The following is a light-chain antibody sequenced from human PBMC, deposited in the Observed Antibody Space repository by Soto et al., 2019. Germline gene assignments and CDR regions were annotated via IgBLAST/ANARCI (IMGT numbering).Light chain of an antibody. CDR1: SSDVGDYNY. V-gene: IGLV2-8*01. CDR2: EVT. J-gene: IGLJ1*01. Sequence: QSALTQPPSASGSPGQSVTISCTGTSSDVGDYNYVSWYQQHPSKAPKLMIYEVTKRPSGVPDRFSGSKSGITASLTVSGLQAEDEADYYCTSYAGRYTYVFGTGTRSPS. CDR3: TSYAGRYTYV.